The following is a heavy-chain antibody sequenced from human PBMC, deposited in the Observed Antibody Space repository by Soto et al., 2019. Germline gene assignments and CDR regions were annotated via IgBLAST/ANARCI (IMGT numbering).Heavy chain of an antibody. CDR3: VKKGGFSYYVHADYFEY. CDR1: GYNFINYA. CDR2: IHAGGGDT. J-gene: IGHJ4*02. Sequence: ASVKVSCKASGYNFINYALHWVRQAPGQSLEWMGWIHAGGGDTKSSPKFQGRLTFTRDTSANTAYMELSSLISEDTAVYYCVKKGGFSYYVHADYFEYWGQGTLVTVSS. V-gene: IGHV1-3*01. D-gene: IGHD3-16*01.